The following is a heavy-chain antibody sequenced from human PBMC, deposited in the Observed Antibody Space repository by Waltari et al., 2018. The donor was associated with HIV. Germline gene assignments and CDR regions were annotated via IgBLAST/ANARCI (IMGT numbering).Heavy chain of an antibody. CDR2: IKKDGSEK. D-gene: IGHD2-2*01. CDR1: GFIFKDYW. CDR3: ARDTLGRVPVVGGHY. J-gene: IGHJ4*02. Sequence: EVQLVESGGGLVQPGGSLRLSCAASGFIFKDYWMTWVRQAPGKGLEWVAKIKKDGSEKYYVESVKGRFTISRDNSKKSLYLQMNSLRVEDTAIYYCARDTLGRVPVVGGHYWGQGTLVTVSS. V-gene: IGHV3-7*01.